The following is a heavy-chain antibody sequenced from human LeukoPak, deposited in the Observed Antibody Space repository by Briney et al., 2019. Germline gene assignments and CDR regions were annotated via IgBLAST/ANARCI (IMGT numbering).Heavy chain of an antibody. J-gene: IGHJ4*02. CDR3: ARDHNWAFDY. CDR2: TFYRSEWYN. CDR1: GDSVSSNSAA. Sequence: SQTLSLTCAISGDSVSSNSAAWNWIRQSPSRGLEWLGRTFYRSEWYNDSAVSVKSRTTIIPDTSKNQFSLQLNSVTPEDTAVYYCARDHNWAFDYWSQGTLVTVSS. D-gene: IGHD1-1*01. V-gene: IGHV6-1*01.